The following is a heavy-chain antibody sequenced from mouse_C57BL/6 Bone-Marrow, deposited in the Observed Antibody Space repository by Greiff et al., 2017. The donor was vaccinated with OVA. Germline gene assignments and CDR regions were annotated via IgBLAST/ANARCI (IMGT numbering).Heavy chain of an antibody. J-gene: IGHJ3*01. CDR2: ISYSGST. V-gene: IGHV3-1*01. D-gene: IGHD2-3*01. CDR3: ARDNGYFAWFAY. Sequence: EVQLVESGPGMVKPSQSLSLTCTVTGYSITSGYDWHWIRHFPGNTLEWMGYISYSGSTNYNPSLKSRISITHDTSKNHFFLKLNSVTTEDTATYYCARDNGYFAWFAYWGQGTLVTVSA. CDR1: GYSITSGYD.